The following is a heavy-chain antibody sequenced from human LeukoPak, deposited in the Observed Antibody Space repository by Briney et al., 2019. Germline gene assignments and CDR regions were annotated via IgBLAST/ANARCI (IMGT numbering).Heavy chain of an antibody. CDR2: IYHSGST. J-gene: IGHJ4*02. CDR1: GYSISSGYY. D-gene: IGHD1-26*01. CDR3: ARPQPGGSGSCYFDY. Sequence: SETLSLTCAVSGYSISSGYYWGWIRQPPGKGLEWIGSIYHSGSTYYNPSLKSRVTISVDTSKNQFSLKLSSVTAADTAVYYCARPQPGGSGSCYFDYWGRGTLVTVSS. V-gene: IGHV4-38-2*01.